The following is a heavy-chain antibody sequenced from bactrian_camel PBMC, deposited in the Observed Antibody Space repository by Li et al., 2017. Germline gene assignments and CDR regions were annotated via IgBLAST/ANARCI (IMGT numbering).Heavy chain of an antibody. CDR3: AASAASYSDSRDWMFLSIS. CDR1: GYRHSVCS. CDR2: IVTDGQST. D-gene: IGHD1*01. Sequence: HVQLVESGGGSVQAGESLRLSCVGSGYRHSVCSMAWYRQAPGKEREGVAAIVTDGQSTVYAESVKGRFTISQDNTKNTVYLQMNNLKPEDTAMYYCAASAASYSDSRDWMFLSISIGARGPRSPSP. J-gene: IGHJ4*01. V-gene: IGHV3S54*01.